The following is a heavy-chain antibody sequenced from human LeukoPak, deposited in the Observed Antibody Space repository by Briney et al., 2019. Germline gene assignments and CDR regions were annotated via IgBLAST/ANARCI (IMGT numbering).Heavy chain of an antibody. CDR2: ISYDGSNK. Sequence: GGSLRLSCAASGFTFSSYGMHWIRQAPGKGLEWVAVISYDGSNKYYADSVKGRFTISKDNAKNTVYLQMNNLRAEDTAVYYCVSFYETYWGRGTLVTVSS. D-gene: IGHD2-2*01. CDR1: GFTFSSYG. CDR3: VSFYETY. J-gene: IGHJ4*02. V-gene: IGHV3-30*03.